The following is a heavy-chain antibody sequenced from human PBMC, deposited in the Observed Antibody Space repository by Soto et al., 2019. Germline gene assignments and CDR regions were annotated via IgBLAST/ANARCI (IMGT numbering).Heavy chain of an antibody. CDR3: AKDREGGLLWFGEFLSAFDI. J-gene: IGHJ3*02. V-gene: IGHV3-9*01. Sequence: HPGGSLRLSCAASGFTFDDYAMHWVRQAPGKGLEWVSGISWNSGSIGYADSVKGRFTISRDNAKNSLYLQMNSLRAEDTALYYCAKDREGGLLWFGEFLSAFDIWGQGTMVTVSS. CDR2: ISWNSGSI. D-gene: IGHD3-10*01. CDR1: GFTFDDYA.